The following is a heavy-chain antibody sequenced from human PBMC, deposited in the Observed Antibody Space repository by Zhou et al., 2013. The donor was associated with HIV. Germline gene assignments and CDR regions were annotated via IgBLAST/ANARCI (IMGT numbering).Heavy chain of an antibody. J-gene: IGHJ4*02. CDR1: GASINSFY. V-gene: IGHV4-4*09. D-gene: IGHD5-18*01. CDR2: IYTSANT. CDR3: ARGRGNTAWDS. Sequence: QVQLQESGPGLVKPSETLSLTCTVSGASINSFYWNWIRQPPGKGLEWIGYIYTSANTNYSPSLKSRVTISLDTSKNQFSLKLSSVTAADTGIYYCARGRGNTAWDSWGQGTLVTVSS.